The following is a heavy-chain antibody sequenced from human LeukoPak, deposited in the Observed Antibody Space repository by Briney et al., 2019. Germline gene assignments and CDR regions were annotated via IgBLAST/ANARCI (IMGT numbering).Heavy chain of an antibody. V-gene: IGHV1-46*01. J-gene: IGHJ4*02. CDR1: GYTFTSYY. CDR2: INPSGGST. CDR3: AKVGVSGYPDY. Sequence: ASVKVSCKASGYTFTSYYMHWVRQAPGQGLEWMGIINPSGGSTSYAQKFQGRVTMTRDTSTSTVYMELSSLRSEDTAVYYCAKVGVSGYPDYWGQGTLVTVSS. D-gene: IGHD3-22*01.